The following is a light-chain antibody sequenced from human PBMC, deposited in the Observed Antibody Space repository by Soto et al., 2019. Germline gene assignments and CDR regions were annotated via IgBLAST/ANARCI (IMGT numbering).Light chain of an antibody. CDR2: EVS. J-gene: IGLJ3*02. CDR1: SSDVGGYNH. CDR3: SSYADTNTFSWV. Sequence: QSALTQPPSASGSPGQSVTISCTGTSSDVGGYNHASWYQQHPGKVPKVIIYEVSQRPSGVPDRFSGSKSGNTASLTVSGLQAEDEADYYCSSYADTNTFSWVFGGGTQLTVL. V-gene: IGLV2-8*01.